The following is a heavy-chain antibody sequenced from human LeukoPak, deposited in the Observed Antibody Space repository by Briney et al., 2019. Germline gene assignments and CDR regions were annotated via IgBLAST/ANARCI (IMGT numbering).Heavy chain of an antibody. V-gene: IGHV3-21*01. Sequence: GGSLRLSCAASGFTFSSYSMNWVRQAPGKGLEWVSSISSSSSYIYYADSVEGRFTISRDNAKNSLYLQMNSLRAEDTAVYYCTPRQKTFDYWGQGTLVTVSS. CDR3: TPRQKTFDY. CDR1: GFTFSSYS. CDR2: ISSSSSYI. J-gene: IGHJ4*02.